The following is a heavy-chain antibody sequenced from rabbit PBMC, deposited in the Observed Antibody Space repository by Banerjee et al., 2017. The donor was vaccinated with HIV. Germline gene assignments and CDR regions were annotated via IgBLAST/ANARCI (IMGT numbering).Heavy chain of an antibody. D-gene: IGHD7-1*01. CDR1: GFSFSSSYW. CDR2: INTGSGST. V-gene: IGHV1S45*01. J-gene: IGHJ4*01. CDR3: ARDGFGYGTSAYAL. Sequence: EESGGGLVQPEGSLTLTCTASGFSFSSSYWICWVRQAPGKGLEWIGCINTGSGSTDYASWVNGRFTISRNTNQNTVTLQMTSLTAADTATYFCARDGFGYGTSAYALWGPGTLVTVS.